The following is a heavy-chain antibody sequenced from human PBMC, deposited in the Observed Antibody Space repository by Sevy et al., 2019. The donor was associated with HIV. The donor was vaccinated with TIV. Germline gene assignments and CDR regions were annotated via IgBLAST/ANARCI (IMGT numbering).Heavy chain of an antibody. Sequence: ASVKVSCKASGYTFTSYYMHWVRQAPGQGLEWMGIINPSGGSTSYAQKFQGRVTMTRDTSTSTVYMELSSLRSEDTAVYYCARGLGDFWSGLPPRPYGMDVWGQRTTVTVSS. V-gene: IGHV1-46*03. CDR1: GYTFTSYY. D-gene: IGHD3-3*01. CDR3: ARGLGDFWSGLPPRPYGMDV. CDR2: INPSGGST. J-gene: IGHJ6*02.